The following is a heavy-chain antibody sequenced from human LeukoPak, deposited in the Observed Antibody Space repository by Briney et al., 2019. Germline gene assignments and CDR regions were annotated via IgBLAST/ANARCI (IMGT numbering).Heavy chain of an antibody. J-gene: IGHJ6*02. Sequence: SETLSLTCTVSGGSISSYYWSWIRQPPGKGLEWIGYIYYSGSTNYNPSLKSRLMISVDTSKNQFSLKLSSVTAADTAVYYCAGHNQVTVTTSSYSYPMDVWGQGTTVSVSS. V-gene: IGHV4-59*08. CDR3: AGHNQVTVTTSSYSYPMDV. D-gene: IGHD4-4*01. CDR2: IYYSGST. CDR1: GGSISSYY.